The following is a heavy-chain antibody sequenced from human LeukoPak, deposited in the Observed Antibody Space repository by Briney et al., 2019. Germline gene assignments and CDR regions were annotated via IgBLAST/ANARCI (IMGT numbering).Heavy chain of an antibody. J-gene: IGHJ4*02. Sequence: SETLSLTCAVSGYSISSGYYWGWIRQPPGKGLEWIGSIYHSGSTYYNPSLKSRVTISVDTSKNQFSLKLSSVTAADTAVHYCASGSYYFDYWGQGTLVTVSS. CDR1: GYSISSGYY. CDR2: IYHSGST. CDR3: ASGSYYFDY. V-gene: IGHV4-38-2*01. D-gene: IGHD1-26*01.